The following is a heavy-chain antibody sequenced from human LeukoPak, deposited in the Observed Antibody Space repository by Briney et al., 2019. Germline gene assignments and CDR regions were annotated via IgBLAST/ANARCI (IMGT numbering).Heavy chain of an antibody. D-gene: IGHD3-10*01. CDR3: ARKNYGSGSNRRYSTIDY. Sequence: PSETLSPTCTVSGYSISSGYYWGWIRQPPGKGLEWIGSIYHSGSTYYNPSLKSRVTISVDTSKNQFSLKLSSVTAADTAVYYCARKNYGSGSNRRYSTIDYWGQGTLVTVSS. CDR1: GYSISSGYY. V-gene: IGHV4-38-2*02. CDR2: IYHSGST. J-gene: IGHJ4*02.